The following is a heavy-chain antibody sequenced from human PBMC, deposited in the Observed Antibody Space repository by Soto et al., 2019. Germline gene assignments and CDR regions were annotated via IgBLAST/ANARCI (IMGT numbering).Heavy chain of an antibody. Sequence: QVQLQQWGAGLLKPSEILSLTCAVYGGSFRGYYWSWIRQPPGKGLVWIGEINHSGSTNYNPSLKSRVTISVDTSKNQYSLKLSSVTAADTAVYYCARVAYYYDSSGYYYFDYWGQGTLVTVSS. CDR1: GGSFRGYY. J-gene: IGHJ4*02. CDR2: INHSGST. V-gene: IGHV4-34*01. CDR3: ARVAYYYDSSGYYYFDY. D-gene: IGHD3-22*01.